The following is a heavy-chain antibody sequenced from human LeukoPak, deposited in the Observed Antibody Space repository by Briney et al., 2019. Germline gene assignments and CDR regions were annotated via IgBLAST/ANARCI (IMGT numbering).Heavy chain of an antibody. V-gene: IGHV2-5*02. Sequence: SGPTLVKPTQTLTLTCTFSGFSLSTSGVGVGWIRQPPGKALEWLSLIYWDNDKRYSPSLNARLTITKDTSKNQVVLTMTNMDPVDTATYSCAHRVAANNGYDYWGQGILVTVSS. CDR1: GFSLSTSGVG. D-gene: IGHD1-26*01. J-gene: IGHJ4*02. CDR2: IYWDNDK. CDR3: AHRVAANNGYDY.